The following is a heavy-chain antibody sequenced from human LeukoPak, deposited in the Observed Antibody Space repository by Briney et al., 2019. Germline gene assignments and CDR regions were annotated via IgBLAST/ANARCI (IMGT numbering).Heavy chain of an antibody. Sequence: KPSETLSLTCTVSGGCISSSSYYWGWIRQPPGKGLEWIGSIYYSGSTYYNPSLKSRVTISVDTSKNQFSLKLSSVTAADTAVYYCARHRGLVPNGGYYFDYWGQGTLVTVSS. J-gene: IGHJ4*02. D-gene: IGHD6-13*01. CDR2: IYYSGST. V-gene: IGHV4-39*01. CDR1: GGCISSSSYY. CDR3: ARHRGLVPNGGYYFDY.